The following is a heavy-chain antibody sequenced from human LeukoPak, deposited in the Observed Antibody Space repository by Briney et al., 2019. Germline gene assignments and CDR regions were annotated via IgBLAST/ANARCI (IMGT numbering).Heavy chain of an antibody. D-gene: IGHD2-15*01. CDR1: GYTFTGYY. Sequence: ASVTVSYMSSGYTFTGYYMHWVRPAPRQGRKWMGWINPNSGGTNYAQKLQGRVTMTRYTSISTAYMELSRLRSHDTAMYYCARAGYCSGGRCYIFDSWGQGTLVTVAS. J-gene: IGHJ4*02. CDR3: ARAGYCSGGRCYIFDS. CDR2: INPNSGGT. V-gene: IGHV1-2*02.